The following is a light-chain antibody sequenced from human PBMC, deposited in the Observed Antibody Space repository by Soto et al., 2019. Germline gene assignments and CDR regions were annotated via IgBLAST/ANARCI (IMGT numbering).Light chain of an antibody. J-gene: IGLJ3*02. CDR2: KVS. CDR1: SSDVGAYDH. V-gene: IGLV2-14*01. Sequence: QSVLTQPASVSESPGQSITISCIGTSSDVGAYDHVSWYQQHPGKAPKVMISKVSNRPSGVSTRFSGSKSGNTASLTISGLQTEDEAYYYCSSYTSSTTWVFGGGTQLTVL. CDR3: SSYTSSTTWV.